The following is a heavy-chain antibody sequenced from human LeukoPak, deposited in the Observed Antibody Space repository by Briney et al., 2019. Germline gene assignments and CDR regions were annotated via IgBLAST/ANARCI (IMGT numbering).Heavy chain of an antibody. CDR2: INSGGTVT. V-gene: IGHV3-74*01. CDR1: GFTFSDFR. J-gene: IGHJ6*03. D-gene: IGHD2-2*01. Sequence: GGSLRLSCAASGFTFSDFRMHWVRQAPGKGLVWVSRINSGGTVTNYADSVRGRLTISRDNAKNTLYLQMNSLRAEDTAVYYCGGSAAHYYYMDVWGKGTTVTVSS. CDR3: GGSAAHYYYMDV.